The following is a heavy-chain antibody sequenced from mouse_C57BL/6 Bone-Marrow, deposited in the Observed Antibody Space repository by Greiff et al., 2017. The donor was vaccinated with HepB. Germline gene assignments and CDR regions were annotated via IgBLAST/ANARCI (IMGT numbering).Heavy chain of an antibody. CDR1: GYTFTDYY. D-gene: IGHD1-1*01. CDR2: IYPGSGNT. CDR3: AFYYGSSSGYFDV. V-gene: IGHV1-76*01. Sequence: VQLQQSGAELVRPGASVKLSCKASGYTFTDYYINWVKQRPGQGLEWIARIYPGSGNTYYNEKFKGKATLTAEKSSSTAYMQLSSLTSEDSAVYFCAFYYGSSSGYFDVWGTGTTVTVSS. J-gene: IGHJ1*03.